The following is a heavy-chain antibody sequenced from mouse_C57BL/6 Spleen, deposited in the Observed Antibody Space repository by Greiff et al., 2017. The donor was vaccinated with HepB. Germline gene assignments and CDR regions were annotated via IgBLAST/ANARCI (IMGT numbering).Heavy chain of an antibody. CDR1: GFTFSDYG. D-gene: IGHD2-4*01. CDR3: ARNDYDGFDY. V-gene: IGHV5-17*01. CDR2: ISSGSSTI. Sequence: EVKLVESGGGLVKPGGSLKLSCAASGFTFSDYGMHWVRQAPEKGLEWVAYISSGSSTIYYADTVKGRFTISRDNAKNTLFLQMTSLRSEDTAMYYCARNDYDGFDYWGQGTTLTVSS. J-gene: IGHJ2*01.